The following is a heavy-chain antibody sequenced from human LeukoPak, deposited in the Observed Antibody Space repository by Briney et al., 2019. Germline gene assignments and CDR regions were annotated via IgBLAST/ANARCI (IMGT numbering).Heavy chain of an antibody. V-gene: IGHV3-21*01. J-gene: IGHJ6*03. Sequence: GGSLRLSCAASGFTFSSYSMNWVRQAPGKGLEWVSSISGDSGYIYSADSVKGRFTISRDNAKNSLYLQMNSLRAEDTAVFYCARERTVNNYYYYYMDVWGKGTTATVSS. CDR2: ISGDSGYI. CDR1: GFTFSSYS. D-gene: IGHD4-17*01. CDR3: ARERTVNNYYYYYMDV.